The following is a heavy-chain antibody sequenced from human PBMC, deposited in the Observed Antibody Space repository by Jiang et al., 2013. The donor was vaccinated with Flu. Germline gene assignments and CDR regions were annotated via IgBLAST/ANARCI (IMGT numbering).Heavy chain of an antibody. J-gene: IGHJ6*02. CDR1: GFTFSSYG. CDR3: AKDLSRSIVVVLDV. D-gene: IGHD2-2*01. Sequence: RLSCAASGFTFSSYGMHWVRQAPGKGLEWVAVISYDGSNKYYADSVKGRFTISRDNSKNTLYLQMNSLRAEDTAVYYCAKDLSRSIVVVLDVWGQGTTVTVSS. V-gene: IGHV3-30*18. CDR2: ISYDGSNK.